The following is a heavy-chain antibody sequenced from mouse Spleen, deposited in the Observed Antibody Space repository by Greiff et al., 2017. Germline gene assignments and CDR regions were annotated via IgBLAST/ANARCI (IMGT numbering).Heavy chain of an antibody. CDR3: ARSPSTMITTGYYFDY. CDR1: GFNIKNTY. D-gene: IGHD2-4*01. J-gene: IGHJ2*01. CDR2: IDPANGNT. Sequence: VQLQQSVAELVRPGASVKLSCTASGFNIKNTYMHWVKQRPEQGLEWIGRIDPANGNTKYAPKFQGKATITADTSSNTAYLQLSSLTSEDTAIYYCARSPSTMITTGYYFDYWGQGTTLTVSS. V-gene: IGHV14-3*01.